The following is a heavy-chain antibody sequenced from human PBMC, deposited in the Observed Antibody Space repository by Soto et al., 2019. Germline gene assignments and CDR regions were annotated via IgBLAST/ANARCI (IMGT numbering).Heavy chain of an antibody. Sequence: GGSLRLSCEASGFTFSIYAMSWIRQAPGKGLEWLSTISGSGVNTYYADSVKGRFTISRDNSKNTLYLQMNSLRVDDTAEYYCAKRTAVTGPYYDYWGQGTLVTVSS. CDR3: AKRTAVTGPYYDY. D-gene: IGHD6-19*01. V-gene: IGHV3-23*01. CDR1: GFTFSIYA. J-gene: IGHJ4*02. CDR2: ISGSGVNT.